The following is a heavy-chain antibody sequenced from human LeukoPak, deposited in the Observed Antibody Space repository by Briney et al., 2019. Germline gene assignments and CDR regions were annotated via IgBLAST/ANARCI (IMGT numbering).Heavy chain of an antibody. J-gene: IGHJ4*02. V-gene: IGHV3-53*01. CDR1: GFTVSSTY. Sequence: PGGSLRLSCAASGFTVSSTYMSWVRQAPGKGLEWVSLINGGEGPYYADSVKGRFTTSTDNSKNTLSLQMTSLRAEDTAMYYCARGGATRYWGQGTLVTVSS. CDR3: ARGGATRY. CDR2: INGGEGP. D-gene: IGHD1-26*01.